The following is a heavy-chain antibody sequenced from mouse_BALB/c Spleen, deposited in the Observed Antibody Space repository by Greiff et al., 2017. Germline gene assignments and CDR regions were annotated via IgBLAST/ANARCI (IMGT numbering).Heavy chain of an antibody. Sequence: VQLQQSGAELAKPGASVKMSCKASGYTFTSYWMHWVKQRPGQGLEWIGYINPSTGYTEYNQKFKDKATLTADKSSSTAYMQLSSLTSEDSAVYYCARTITTATGAAWFAYWGQGTLVTVSA. D-gene: IGHD1-2*01. CDR2: INPSTGYT. J-gene: IGHJ3*01. CDR1: GYTFTSYW. CDR3: ARTITTATGAAWFAY. V-gene: IGHV1-7*01.